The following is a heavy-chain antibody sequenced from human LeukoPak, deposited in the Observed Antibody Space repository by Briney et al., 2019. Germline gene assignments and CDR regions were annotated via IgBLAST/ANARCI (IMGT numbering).Heavy chain of an antibody. D-gene: IGHD6-13*01. CDR1: VGSISSYY. CDR2: IYTSGST. V-gene: IGHV4-4*07. J-gene: IGHJ4*02. Sequence: SETLSLTCTVSVGSISSYYWSWIRQPAGKGLEWIGRIYTSGSTNYNPSLKSRVTMSVDTSKNQFSLKLSSVTAADTAVYYCARVGSSSWYFDYWGQGTLVTVSS. CDR3: ARVGSSSWYFDY.